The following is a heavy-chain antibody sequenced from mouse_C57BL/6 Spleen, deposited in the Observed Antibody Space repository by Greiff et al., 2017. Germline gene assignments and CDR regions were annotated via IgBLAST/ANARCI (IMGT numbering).Heavy chain of an antibody. J-gene: IGHJ3*01. V-gene: IGHV1-18*01. CDR1: GYTFTDYN. Sequence: VQLKESGPELVKPGASVKIPCKASGYTFTDYNMDWVKQSHGKSLEWIGDINPNNGGTIYNQKFKGKATLTVDKSSSTAYMELRSLTSEDTAVYYCARNYGNYGGFAYWGQGTLVTVSA. D-gene: IGHD2-1*01. CDR2: INPNNGGT. CDR3: ARNYGNYGGFAY.